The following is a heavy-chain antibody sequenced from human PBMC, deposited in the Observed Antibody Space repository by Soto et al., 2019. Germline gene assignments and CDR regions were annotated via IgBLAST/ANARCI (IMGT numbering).Heavy chain of an antibody. CDR3: ARMVFGSGGWYEP. J-gene: IGHJ5*02. Sequence: QVQLVQSGAEVKKPGASVKVSCKASGYTCTNYAIHWVRQAPGLGLEWLGWINGGKGNTEYSQKFQERVTITRDTSASTAYMELTSLRFVDTAVYYCARMVFGSGGWYEPWGQGTLVTVSS. V-gene: IGHV1-3*01. D-gene: IGHD3-10*01. CDR1: GYTCTNYA. CDR2: INGGKGNT.